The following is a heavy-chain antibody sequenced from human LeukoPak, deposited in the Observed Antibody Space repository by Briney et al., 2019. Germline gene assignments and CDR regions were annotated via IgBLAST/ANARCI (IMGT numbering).Heavy chain of an antibody. D-gene: IGHD5-24*01. CDR3: ARTHGYNNWYFDL. V-gene: IGHV3-53*01. CDR2: IYSGGST. J-gene: IGHJ2*01. CDR1: GFTFTSYW. Sequence: GGSLRLSCAASGFTFTSYWMTWVRQAPGKGLEWVSIIYSGGSTYYADSVKGRFTIFRDNSKNTLFLHMNSLRADDTAVYYCARTHGYNNWYFDLWGRGTLVTVSS.